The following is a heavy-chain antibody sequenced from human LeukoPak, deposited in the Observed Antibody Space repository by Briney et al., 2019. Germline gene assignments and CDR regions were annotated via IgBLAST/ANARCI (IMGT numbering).Heavy chain of an antibody. CDR1: GGSIMVAAYS. Sequence: SETLSLTCTVSGGSIMVAAYSWSRIRQPPGNGLEWIGYIYYSGRSYYNPSLKCRVTISVDTSKNQFSLKLSSVTAADTAVYYCARGYGTRQGYYGSGSYYSRRWFDPWGQGTLVTVSS. J-gene: IGHJ5*02. CDR2: IYYSGRS. D-gene: IGHD3-10*01. CDR3: ARGYGTRQGYYGSGSYYSRRWFDP. V-gene: IGHV4-30-2*01.